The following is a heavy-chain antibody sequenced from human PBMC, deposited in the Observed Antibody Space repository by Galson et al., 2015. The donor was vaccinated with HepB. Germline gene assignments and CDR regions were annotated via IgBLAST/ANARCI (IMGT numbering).Heavy chain of an antibody. CDR2: ISAHSGKT. D-gene: IGHD2-2*01. CDR1: GYTFTTYG. Sequence: SVKVSCKASGYTFTTYGVNWVRQAPGQGLEWMGWISAHSGKTIYAQKFQGRVNMTTDTATTTAYMELRSLRSDDTAVYYCARGICSSTNCPFGWWGQGRLATVSS. J-gene: IGHJ4*02. V-gene: IGHV1-18*01. CDR3: ARGICSSTNCPFGW.